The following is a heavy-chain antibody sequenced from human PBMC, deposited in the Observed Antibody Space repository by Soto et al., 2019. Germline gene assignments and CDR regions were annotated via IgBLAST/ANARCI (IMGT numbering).Heavy chain of an antibody. J-gene: IGHJ4*02. Sequence: SETLSLTCAVSGYSISSSNWWGWIRQPPGKGLEWIGYIYYSGTTYYNPSLKSRVTMSVDTSKNQFSLKLTSVTAVDTAVYYCAREGDRWRSRLQFRTYYFDYWGQGALVTVS. D-gene: IGHD2-21*01. CDR3: AREGDRWRSRLQFRTYYFDY. CDR2: IYYSGTT. CDR1: GYSISSSNW. V-gene: IGHV4-28*03.